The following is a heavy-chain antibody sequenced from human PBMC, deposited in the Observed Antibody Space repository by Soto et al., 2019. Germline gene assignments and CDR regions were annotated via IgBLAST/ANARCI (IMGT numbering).Heavy chain of an antibody. CDR2: MSYDGSDT. CDR1: GFIFSDNG. Sequence: PGESRRLSCGGSGFIFSDNGMHGGGQTPGKGLEWVAFMSYDGSDTFYADSVKGRFTISRDNSKNTLFLHMSNLRAEDTAMYYCTIVRVADSALDHWGQGTLVTVSS. CDR3: TIVRVADSALDH. J-gene: IGHJ4*02. D-gene: IGHD3-10*02. V-gene: IGHV3-30*02.